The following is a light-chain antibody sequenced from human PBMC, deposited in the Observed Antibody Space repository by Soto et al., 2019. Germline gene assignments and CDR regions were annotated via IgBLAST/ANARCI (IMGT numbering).Light chain of an antibody. Sequence: DMQMTQSPSSLSASVGDMVTITCRASQSISSYLNWYQQKPGKAPKVLIYGASSLQSGVPSRFSGSGSGTDFTLTISSLQPEDFATYYCQQSYTTPPWTFGQGTKVDI. J-gene: IGKJ1*01. V-gene: IGKV1-39*01. CDR1: QSISSY. CDR3: QQSYTTPPWT. CDR2: GAS.